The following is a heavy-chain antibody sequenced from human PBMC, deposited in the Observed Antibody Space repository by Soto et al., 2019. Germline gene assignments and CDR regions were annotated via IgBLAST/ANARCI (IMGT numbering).Heavy chain of an antibody. CDR3: ARYGDVGATTSFAFDI. J-gene: IGHJ3*02. CDR1: GFTFSSYA. V-gene: IGHV3-30-3*01. CDR2: ISYDGSNK. Sequence: QVQLVESGGGVVQPGRSLRLSCAASGFTFSSYAMHWVRQAPGKGLEWVAVISYDGSNKYYADSVKGRFTISRDNSKNTLYLQMNSLRAEDTAVYYCARYGDVGATTSFAFDIWGQGTMVTVSS. D-gene: IGHD1-26*01.